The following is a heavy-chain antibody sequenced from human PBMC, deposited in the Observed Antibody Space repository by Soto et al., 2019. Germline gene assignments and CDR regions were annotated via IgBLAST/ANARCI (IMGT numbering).Heavy chain of an antibody. V-gene: IGHV4-59*01. J-gene: IGHJ5*02. CDR1: GGSISSYY. CDR3: ARVPFGELRGWFDP. D-gene: IGHD3-10*01. CDR2: IYYSGST. Sequence: SETLSLTCTVSGGSISSYYWSWIRQPPGKGLEWIGYIYYSGSTNYNPSLKSRVTISVDTSKNQFSPKLSSVTAADTAVYYRARVPFGELRGWFDPWGQGTLVTVSS.